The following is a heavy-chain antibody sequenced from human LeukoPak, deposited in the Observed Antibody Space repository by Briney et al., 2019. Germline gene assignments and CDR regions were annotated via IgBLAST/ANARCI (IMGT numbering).Heavy chain of an antibody. J-gene: IGHJ5*02. CDR2: ISWNSGSV. Sequence: PGRSLRLSCAASGFTFDDYAMHWVRQAPGKGLEWVSGISWNSGSVGYADSVKGRFTISRDNVKNSLYLHMNSLRDEDMALYYCAKTRTVAEEYVDPWGQGTLVTVSS. V-gene: IGHV3-9*03. CDR3: AKTRTVAEEYVDP. D-gene: IGHD3-16*01. CDR1: GFTFDDYA.